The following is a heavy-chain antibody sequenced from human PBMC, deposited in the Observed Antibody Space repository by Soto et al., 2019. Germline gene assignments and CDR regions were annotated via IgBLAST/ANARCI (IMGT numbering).Heavy chain of an antibody. Sequence: EVQLVESGGGLVQPGGSLRLSCAASGFTFSSYEMTWVRQAPGKGLEWVSYISSSGSTIYYADSVKGRFTISRDNAKNSLYLQMNSLRAEDTAVYYCARDRGKIYYDSSGQIDYWGQGTLVTVSS. D-gene: IGHD3-22*01. CDR2: ISSSGSTI. V-gene: IGHV3-48*03. J-gene: IGHJ4*02. CDR1: GFTFSSYE. CDR3: ARDRGKIYYDSSGQIDY.